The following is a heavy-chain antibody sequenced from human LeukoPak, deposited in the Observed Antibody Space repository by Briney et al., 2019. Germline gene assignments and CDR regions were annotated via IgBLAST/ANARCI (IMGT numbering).Heavy chain of an antibody. Sequence: SETLSLTCTVSGGSISSYYRSWIRQPAGKGLEWIGRIYTTGSTNYNPSLKSRVTMSGDTSKNKFSLKLSSVTAADTAVYYCTRDTSTIWFDYWGQGALVTVSS. CDR1: GGSISSYY. CDR2: IYTTGST. D-gene: IGHD2-2*01. J-gene: IGHJ4*02. CDR3: TRDTSTIWFDY. V-gene: IGHV4-4*07.